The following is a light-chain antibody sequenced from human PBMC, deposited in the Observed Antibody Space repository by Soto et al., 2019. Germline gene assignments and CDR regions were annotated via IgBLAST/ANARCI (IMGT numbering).Light chain of an antibody. J-gene: IGLJ2*01. CDR3: SSFTSTSTLL. Sequence: QSVLTQPVSVSGSPGQSIAISCTGSSGDVGGYNYVSWFQQHPGKAPKIILYDVTGRPSGVSDRFSGSKSGNTASLTISGLQAEAEADYYCSSFTSTSTLLFGGGTKLTVL. V-gene: IGLV2-14*03. CDR1: SGDVGGYNY. CDR2: DVT.